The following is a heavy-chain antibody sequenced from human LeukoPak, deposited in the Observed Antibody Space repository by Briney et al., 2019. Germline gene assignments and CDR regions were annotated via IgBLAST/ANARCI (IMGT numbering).Heavy chain of an antibody. D-gene: IGHD1-26*01. CDR2: IHTSGST. CDR1: SGSISSYY. CDR3: ARATIVGATGFDY. J-gene: IGHJ4*02. Sequence: SETLSLTCTVSSGSISSYYWSRIRQPAGKGLEWIGRIHTSGSTNYNPSLKSRVTMSVDTSKNQFSLKLSSVTAADTAVYYCARATIVGATGFDYWGQGTLVTVSS. V-gene: IGHV4-4*07.